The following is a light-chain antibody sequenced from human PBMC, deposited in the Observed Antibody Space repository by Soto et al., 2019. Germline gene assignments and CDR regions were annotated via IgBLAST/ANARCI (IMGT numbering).Light chain of an antibody. V-gene: IGKV3-20*01. CDR1: QSFGSTS. CDR2: GAS. CDR3: QQYGSSPSGR. J-gene: IGKJ1*01. Sequence: EFVLTQSPGTLSLSPGERATLSCRASQSFGSTSLAWYQQKPGQSPRLLIYGASSRATGIPDRFSGSGSGTDFTLTISRQEPEDFAVYYCQQYGSSPSGRFGQGTKVEI.